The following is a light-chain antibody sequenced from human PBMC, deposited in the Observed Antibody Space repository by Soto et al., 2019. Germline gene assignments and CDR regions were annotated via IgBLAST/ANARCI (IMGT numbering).Light chain of an antibody. V-gene: IGLV2-14*01. CDR1: SSDVGGYNY. CDR3: SSYTSSSTGV. J-gene: IGLJ1*01. CDR2: DVS. Sequence: QSVLTQPASVSGSPGQSITISCTGTSSDVGGYNYVSWYQQHPGKAPKLMIYDVSNRPSGVSNGFSGSKSGNTASPTISGLQAEDEADYYCSSYTSSSTGVFGTGTKLTVL.